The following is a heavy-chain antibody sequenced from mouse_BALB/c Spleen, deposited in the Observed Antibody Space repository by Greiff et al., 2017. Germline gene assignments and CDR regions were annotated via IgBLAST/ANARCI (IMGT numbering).Heavy chain of an antibody. J-gene: IGHJ2*01. Sequence: QVQLQQPGAELVKPGASVKLSCKASGYTFTSYWMHWVKQRPGQGLEWIGEIDPSDSYTNYNQKFKGKATLTVDKSSSTAYMQLSSLTSEDSAVYYCARITTVSPYFDYGGQGTTLTVSS. CDR3: ARITTVSPYFDY. CDR2: IDPSDSYT. CDR1: GYTFTSYW. D-gene: IGHD1-1*01. V-gene: IGHV1-69*02.